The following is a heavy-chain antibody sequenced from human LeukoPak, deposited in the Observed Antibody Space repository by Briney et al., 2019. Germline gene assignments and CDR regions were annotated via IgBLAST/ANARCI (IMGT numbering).Heavy chain of an antibody. CDR3: ARGTITFGGVIVKFDY. J-gene: IGHJ4*02. CDR2: IGAYNGNT. D-gene: IGHD3-16*02. Sequence: ASVKVSCKASGYTFTSYGISWVRQAPGQGLEWMGWIGAYNGNTNYAQKLQGRVTMTTDTSTSTAYMELRSLRSDDTAVYYCARGTITFGGVIVKFDYWGQGTLVTVSS. CDR1: GYTFTSYG. V-gene: IGHV1-18*04.